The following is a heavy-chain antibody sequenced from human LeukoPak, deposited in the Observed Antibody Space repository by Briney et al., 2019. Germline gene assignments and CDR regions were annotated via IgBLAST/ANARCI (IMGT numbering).Heavy chain of an antibody. J-gene: IGHJ4*02. V-gene: IGHV4-59*01. CDR2: IYYSGST. CDR3: ARDPGSGWYVPAYYFDY. D-gene: IGHD6-19*01. CDR1: GGSISSYY. Sequence: TSETLSLTCTVSGGSISSYYWSWIRQPPGKGLEWIGYIYYSGSTNYNPSLKSRVTISVDTSKNQFSLKLSSVTAADTAVYYCARDPGSGWYVPAYYFDYWGQGTLVTVSS.